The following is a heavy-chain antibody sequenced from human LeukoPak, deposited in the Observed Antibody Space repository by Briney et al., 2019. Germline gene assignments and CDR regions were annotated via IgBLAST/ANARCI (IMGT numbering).Heavy chain of an antibody. J-gene: IGHJ6*02. V-gene: IGHV3-53*01. CDR2: IYSGGST. CDR3: ARADERIAAAGPSPYYYYGMDV. Sequence: GGSLRLSCAASGFTVSSNYMSWVRQAPGKGLEWVSVIYSGGSTYYADSVKGRFTISRDNSKNTLYLQMNSLRAEDTAVYYCARADERIAAAGPSPYYYYGMDVWGQGTTVTVSS. D-gene: IGHD6-13*01. CDR1: GFTVSSNY.